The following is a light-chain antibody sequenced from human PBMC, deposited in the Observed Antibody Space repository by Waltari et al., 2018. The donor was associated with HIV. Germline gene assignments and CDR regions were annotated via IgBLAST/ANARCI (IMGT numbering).Light chain of an antibody. V-gene: IGLV2-14*03. Sequence: QSALTQPASVSGSPGQSITISCTGTSSDSGGFKSVSWYQQSPGKAPKLIIYDVRYRPSGVSNRFSVSKSGNTASLTISGLQAEDEADYYCGSSMTNVNMDVFGGGTKLTVL. CDR1: SSDSGGFKS. CDR2: DVR. J-gene: IGLJ2*01. CDR3: GSSMTNVNMDV.